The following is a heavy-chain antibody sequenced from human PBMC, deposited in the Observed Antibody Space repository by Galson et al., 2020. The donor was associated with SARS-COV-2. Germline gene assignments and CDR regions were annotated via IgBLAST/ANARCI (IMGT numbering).Heavy chain of an antibody. CDR3: ARVRGTRLIVVVPAAHFGY. J-gene: IGHJ4*02. CDR1: GGSISSGGYY. V-gene: IGHV4-31*03. Sequence: SETLSLTCTVSGGSISSGGYYWSWIRQHPGKGLEWIGYIYYSGSTYYNPSLKSRVTISVETSKNQFSLKLSAVTAADTAVYYCARVRGTRLIVVVPAAHFGYWGKIALFTVSS. D-gene: IGHD2-2*01. CDR2: IYYSGST.